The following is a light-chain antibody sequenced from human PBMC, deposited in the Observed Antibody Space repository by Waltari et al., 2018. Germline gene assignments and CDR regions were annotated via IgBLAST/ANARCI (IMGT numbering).Light chain of an antibody. CDR2: AAS. CDR3: QQSYRAPQT. V-gene: IGKV1-39*01. Sequence: DIQVTQSPSSLSASFGDRVTITCRTRQSISTSLNWYQQKPGKPHKLLIFAASALQSGAASRFSGSGSQTDFTFTIRNLQPEDFATYYCQQSYRAPQTFGGGTKVDMK. J-gene: IGKJ4*01. CDR1: QSISTS.